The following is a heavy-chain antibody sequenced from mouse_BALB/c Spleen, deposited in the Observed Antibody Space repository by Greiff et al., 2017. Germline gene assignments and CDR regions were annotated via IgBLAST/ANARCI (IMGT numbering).Heavy chain of an antibody. CDR2: INSNGGST. J-gene: IGHJ4*01. D-gene: IGHD2-4*01. CDR3: ARVGGLRHAMDY. V-gene: IGHV5-6-3*01. CDR1: GFTFSSYG. Sequence: EVQRVESGGGLVQPGGSLKLSCAASGFTFSSYGMSWVRQTPDKRLELVATINSNGGSTYYPDSVKGRFTISRDNAKNTLYLQMSSLKSEDTAMYYCARVGGLRHAMDYWGQGTSVTVSS.